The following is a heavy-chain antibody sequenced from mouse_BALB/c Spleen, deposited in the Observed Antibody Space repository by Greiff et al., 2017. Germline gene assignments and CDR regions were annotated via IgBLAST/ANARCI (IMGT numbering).Heavy chain of an antibody. CDR3: ARFGKYGNLYYAMDY. Sequence: EVQLVESGAELVRSGASVKLSCTASGFNIKDYYMHWVKQRPEQGLEWIGWIDPENGDTEYAPKFQGKATMTADTSSNTAYLQLSSLTSEDTAVYYCARFGKYGNLYYAMDYWGQGTSVTVSS. CDR1: GFNIKDYY. J-gene: IGHJ4*01. D-gene: IGHD2-10*02. CDR2: IDPENGDT. V-gene: IGHV14-4*02.